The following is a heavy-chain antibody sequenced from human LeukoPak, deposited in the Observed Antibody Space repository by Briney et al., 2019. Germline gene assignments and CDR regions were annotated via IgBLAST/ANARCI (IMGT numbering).Heavy chain of an antibody. Sequence: SETLSLTCAVYGGSFSGYYWSWIRQPPGKGLEWIGEINHSGSTNYNPSLKSRVTISVDTSKNQFTLKLNSVTAADTAVYFCARDLGESVPAVMAWAHWGQGTLVTVSS. V-gene: IGHV4-34*01. CDR2: INHSGST. CDR3: ARDLGESVPAVMAWAH. J-gene: IGHJ4*02. CDR1: GGSFSGYY. D-gene: IGHD2-2*01.